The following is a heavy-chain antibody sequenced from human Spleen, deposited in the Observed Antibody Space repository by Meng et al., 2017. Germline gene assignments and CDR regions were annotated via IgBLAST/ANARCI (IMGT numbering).Heavy chain of an antibody. J-gene: IGHJ3*02. Sequence: KVSCKGSGYSFTSYWIGWVRQMPGKGLEWMGIIYPGDSDTRYSPSFQGQVTISADKSISTAYLQWSSLKASDTAMYYCARQYGSGSYYNWPFDIWGQGTMVTVSS. D-gene: IGHD3-10*01. CDR1: GYSFTSYW. CDR2: IYPGDSDT. V-gene: IGHV5-51*01. CDR3: ARQYGSGSYYNWPFDI.